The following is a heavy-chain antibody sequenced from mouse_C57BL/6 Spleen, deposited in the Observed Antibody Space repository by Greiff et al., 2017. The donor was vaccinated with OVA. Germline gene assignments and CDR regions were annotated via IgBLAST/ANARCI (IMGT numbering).Heavy chain of an antibody. CDR2: ISSGGDYI. CDR1: GFTFSSYA. V-gene: IGHV5-9-1*02. J-gene: IGHJ2*01. CDR3: TREGSSGYYFDY. Sequence: EVKLMESGEGLVKPGGSLKLSCAASGFTFSSYAMSWVRQTPEKRLEWVAYISSGGDYIYYADTVKGRFTISRDNARNTLYLQMSSLKSEDTAMYYCTREGSSGYYFDYWGQGTTLTVSS. D-gene: IGHD3-2*02.